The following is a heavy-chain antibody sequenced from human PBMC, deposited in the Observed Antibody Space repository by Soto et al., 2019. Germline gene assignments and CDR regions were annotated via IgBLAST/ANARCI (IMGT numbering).Heavy chain of an antibody. J-gene: IGHJ6*02. Sequence: QVQLVESGGGVVQPGRSLRLTCAASGFTFSSYGMHWVRQAPGKGLEWMAVIWFDGSNKYYADSVKGRFTISRDNSKNTLYMQMNSLRAEDTGVYYCARDLQYYDCWSGDTPKDTYYDGMDVWGQGTRVTVSS. CDR3: ARDLQYYDCWSGDTPKDTYYDGMDV. D-gene: IGHD3-3*01. CDR1: GFTFSSYG. V-gene: IGHV3-33*01. CDR2: IWFDGSNK.